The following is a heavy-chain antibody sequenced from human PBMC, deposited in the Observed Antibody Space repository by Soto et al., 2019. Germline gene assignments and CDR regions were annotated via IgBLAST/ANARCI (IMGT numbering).Heavy chain of an antibody. V-gene: IGHV4-34*01. J-gene: IGHJ4*02. D-gene: IGHD5-12*01. CDR2: INHSGST. Sequence: QVQLQQWGAGLLKPSETLSLTCAVYGGSFSGYYWSWIRQPPGKGLEWIGEINHSGSTNYNPSIKSRVTISVDTSKNQFSLKLSSVTAADTAVYYCARGKRWLQFSNFDYWGQGTLVTVSS. CDR3: ARGKRWLQFSNFDY. CDR1: GGSFSGYY.